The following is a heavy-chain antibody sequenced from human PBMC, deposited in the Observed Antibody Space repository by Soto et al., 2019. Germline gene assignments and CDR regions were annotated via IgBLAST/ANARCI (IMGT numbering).Heavy chain of an antibody. CDR3: ARLYPYDDILTGSQIYGFDC. CDR1: GDSISSTSYS. V-gene: IGHV4-61*05. J-gene: IGHJ3*01. Sequence: SETLSLTCTVSGDSISSTSYSWGWIRQATGKGLEWIGYIYYSGSTNYNASLKSRVTISVDTSKNQFSLKLSSVTAADTAVYYCARLYPYDDILTGSQIYGFDCWGQGTMVTVSS. D-gene: IGHD3-9*01. CDR2: IYYSGST.